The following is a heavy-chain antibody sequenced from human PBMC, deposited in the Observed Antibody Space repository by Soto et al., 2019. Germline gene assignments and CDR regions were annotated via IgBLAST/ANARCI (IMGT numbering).Heavy chain of an antibody. CDR1: GGSISSGGYY. J-gene: IGHJ4*02. D-gene: IGHD5-12*01. CDR3: AGRYSDYDVAWSFDS. Sequence: QVQLQESGPGLVKPSQTLSITCTVSGGSISSGGYYWSWIRQHPGKGLEWSWYIYSIGNTYYNPSLKSRHIMSVETSRNQFSLTLRSVTAADTAVYYCAGRYSDYDVAWSFDSWGQGTLITVSS. CDR2: IYSIGNT. V-gene: IGHV4-31*03.